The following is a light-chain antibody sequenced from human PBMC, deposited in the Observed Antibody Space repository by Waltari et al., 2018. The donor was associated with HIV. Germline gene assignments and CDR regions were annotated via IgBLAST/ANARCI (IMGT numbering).Light chain of an antibody. CDR2: GAS. CDR3: QQYGSSLWT. J-gene: IGKJ1*01. CDR1: QSVSSSY. V-gene: IGKV3-20*01. Sequence: VLTQSPGTLSLSPGDRVPLPCRASQSVSSSYLAWYQQKPGQAPRLLIYGASSRATGIPDRFSGSGSGTDFTLTISRLEPEDFAVYYCQQYGSSLWTFGQGTKVEIK.